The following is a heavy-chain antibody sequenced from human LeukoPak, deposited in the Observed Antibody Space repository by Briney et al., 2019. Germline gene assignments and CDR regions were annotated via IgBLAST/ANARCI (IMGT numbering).Heavy chain of an antibody. CDR1: GFTFSSHW. D-gene: IGHD1-26*01. J-gene: IGHJ4*02. CDR2: ISGSGGST. V-gene: IGHV3-23*01. CDR3: AKVITSGSYHFDY. Sequence: GGSLRLSCAASGFTFSSHWMHWVRQAPGKGLEWVSAISGSGGSTYYADSVKGRFTISRDNSKNTLYLQMNSLRAEDTAVYYCAKVITSGSYHFDYWGQGTLVTVSS.